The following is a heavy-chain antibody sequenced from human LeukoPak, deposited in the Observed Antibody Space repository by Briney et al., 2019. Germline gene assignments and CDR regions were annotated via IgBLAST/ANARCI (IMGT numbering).Heavy chain of an antibody. Sequence: SETLSLTCAVYGGSFSGYYWSWIRQPPGKGLEWIGEINHSGSTNYNPSLKSRVTILVDTSKNQFSLKLSSVTAADTAVYYCAREFSTGGPYGSGSQMVDYWGQGTLVTVSS. D-gene: IGHD3-10*01. CDR2: INHSGST. V-gene: IGHV4-34*01. CDR1: GGSFSGYY. CDR3: AREFSTGGPYGSGSQMVDY. J-gene: IGHJ4*02.